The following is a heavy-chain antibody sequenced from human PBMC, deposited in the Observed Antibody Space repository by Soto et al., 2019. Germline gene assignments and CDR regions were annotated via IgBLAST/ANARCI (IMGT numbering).Heavy chain of an antibody. J-gene: IGHJ5*02. CDR3: ARGTPSPLIVRSSRGPWFDP. CDR2: MYYGGRT. V-gene: IGHV4-59*08. Sequence: SETLSLTCTVPGGSISSYYWSWIRQPPGKGLEWIGYMYYGGRTNYNPSLKSRVTISVDTSKMQVSLKLSSVTAADTAVYFCARGTPSPLIVRSSRGPWFDPWGQGTLVTVSS. D-gene: IGHD2-15*01. CDR1: GGSISSYY.